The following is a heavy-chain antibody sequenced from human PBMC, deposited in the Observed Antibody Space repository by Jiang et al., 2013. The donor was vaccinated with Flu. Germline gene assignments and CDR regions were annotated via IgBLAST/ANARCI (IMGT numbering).Heavy chain of an antibody. CDR3: AALYNSSSWSPDGDYFDY. Sequence: WIRQPPGKGLEWIGYIYYSGSTNXNPSLKSRVTISVDTSKNQFSLKLSSVTAADTAVYYCAALYNSSSWSPDGDYFDYWGQGTLVTVSS. D-gene: IGHD6-13*01. V-gene: IGHV4-59*01. J-gene: IGHJ4*02. CDR2: IYYSGST.